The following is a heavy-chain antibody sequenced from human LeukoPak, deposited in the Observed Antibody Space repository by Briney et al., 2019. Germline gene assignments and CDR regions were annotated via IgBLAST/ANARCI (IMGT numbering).Heavy chain of an antibody. J-gene: IGHJ4*02. V-gene: IGHV4-4*02. CDR1: GGSIISNNW. CDR3: ARVNINNWHSCDY. CDR2: IYHSGSP. D-gene: IGHD1-1*01. Sequence: SEALSLTCAVSGGSIISNNWWGWVRQPPGKGLEWIGEIYHSGSPNYNPSLKSRVTISVDKSRNHISLNLRSVTAADTAVYYCARVNINNWHSCDYWGQGTLVTVSS.